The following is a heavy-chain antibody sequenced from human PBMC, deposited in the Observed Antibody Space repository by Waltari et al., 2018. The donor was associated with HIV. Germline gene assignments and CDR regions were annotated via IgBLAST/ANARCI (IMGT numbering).Heavy chain of an antibody. CDR3: AREDRPDWDFSGYYSKFGFDI. J-gene: IGHJ3*02. CDR2: ISNDGNRK. V-gene: IGHV3-33*01. Sequence: ASGFMFTAYGMHWVRQAPGKGLEWVAVISNDGNRKYYAESVKGRFTLSRDNSRNTVLLEMNSLRAEDTAVYYCAREDRPDWDFSGYYSKFGFDIWGQGTKVTVSS. D-gene: IGHD3-22*01. CDR1: GFMFTAYG.